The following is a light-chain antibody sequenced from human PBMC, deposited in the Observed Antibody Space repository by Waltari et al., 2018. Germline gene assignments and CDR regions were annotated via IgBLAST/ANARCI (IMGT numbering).Light chain of an antibody. CDR3: PSADSSDMVY. V-gene: IGLV3-25*03. CDR1: TLPKQY. J-gene: IGLJ2*01. Sequence: SHELTQSPSVSVSPGQTARITCSGDTLPKQYAHWYQQKPGQAPVLIIYKDTERPSGIPERFSASTSVTIVTLTISGVRAEDEADYSCPSADSSDMVYFGGGTKLTVL. CDR2: KDT.